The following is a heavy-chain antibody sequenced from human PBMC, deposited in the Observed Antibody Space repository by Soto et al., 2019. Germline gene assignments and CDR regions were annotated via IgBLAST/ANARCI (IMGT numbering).Heavy chain of an antibody. J-gene: IGHJ6*03. CDR3: ARFGPELYYYYMDV. CDR2: ISSSSSTI. D-gene: IGHD3-10*01. Sequence: GGSLRLSCAASGFTFSSYSMDWVRQAPGKGLEWVSYISSSSSTIYYADSVKGRFTISGDNSKNTLYLQMNSLRAEDTAVYYCARFGPELYYYYMDVWGKGTTVTVSS. V-gene: IGHV3-48*01. CDR1: GFTFSSYS.